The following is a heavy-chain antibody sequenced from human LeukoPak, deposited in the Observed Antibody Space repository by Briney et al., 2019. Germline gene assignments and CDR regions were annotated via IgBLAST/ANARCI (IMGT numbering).Heavy chain of an antibody. J-gene: IGHJ4*02. D-gene: IGHD2-2*01. V-gene: IGHV1-46*01. CDR3: ARGGRYCNSTSCPKMMVDY. CDR2: INPSGGST. CDR1: GYTFTSYY. Sequence: ASVQVSCKASGYTFTSYYMHWVRQAPGKGLEWMGIINPSGGSTSYAQKFQGRVTMTRDMSTSTVYMELSSLRSEDTAVYYCARGGRYCNSTSCPKMMVDYWGQGTLVTVSS.